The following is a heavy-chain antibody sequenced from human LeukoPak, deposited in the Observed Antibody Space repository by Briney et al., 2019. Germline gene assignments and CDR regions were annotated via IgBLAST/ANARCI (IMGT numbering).Heavy chain of an antibody. V-gene: IGHV3-48*03. D-gene: IGHD3-9*01. J-gene: IGHJ5*02. CDR1: GFTFSSYE. Sequence: GGSLRLSCAASGFTFSSYEMNWVRQAPGKGLEWVSYISSSGSTIYYADSVKGRFTISRDNAKNSLYLQMNSLRAEDTAVYYCANSTYPYYDILTGYHHVGWFDPWGQGTLVTVSS. CDR3: ANSTYPYYDILTGYHHVGWFDP. CDR2: ISSSGSTI.